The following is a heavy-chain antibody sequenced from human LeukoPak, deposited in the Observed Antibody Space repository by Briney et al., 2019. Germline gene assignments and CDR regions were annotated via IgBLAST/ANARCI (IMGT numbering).Heavy chain of an antibody. CDR2: ISYDGSNK. D-gene: IGHD2-2*01. Sequence: GRSLRLSCAASGFTFSDYGMHWVRQAPGKGLEWVAVISYDGSNKYYADSVKGRFTLSRDNSKNTLYLQMNRLRTEDTAVYYCAKVKTSSFYYFDNWGQGTLVTVSP. CDR1: GFTFSDYG. CDR3: AKVKTSSFYYFDN. V-gene: IGHV3-30*18. J-gene: IGHJ4*02.